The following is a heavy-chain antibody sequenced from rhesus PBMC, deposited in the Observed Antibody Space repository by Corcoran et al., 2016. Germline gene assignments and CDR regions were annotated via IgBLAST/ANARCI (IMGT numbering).Heavy chain of an antibody. CDR3: AREYSNYYFDY. CDR2: VSGSDSRN. Sequence: QVQLQESGPGLVKPSETLSVTCAVSVASLRNNYWSWLRQAPGEGLEGIGYVSGSDSRNIYNPALTSRVTLSVDTSKKQVFLKLGSVNAADTAVYYWAREYSNYYFDYWGQGVLVTVSS. V-gene: IGHV4-169*02. J-gene: IGHJ4*01. D-gene: IGHD4-23*01. CDR1: VASLRNNY.